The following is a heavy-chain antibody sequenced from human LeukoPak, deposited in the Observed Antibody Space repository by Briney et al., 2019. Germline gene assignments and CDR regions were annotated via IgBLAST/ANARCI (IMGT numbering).Heavy chain of an antibody. CDR1: GFTFSSYG. CDR2: ISYDGSNK. Sequence: GGSLRLPCAASGFTFSSYGMHWVRQAPGKGLEWVAVISYDGSNKYYADSVKGRFTISRDNSKNTLYLQMNSLRAEDTAVYYCAKGSNTIFGVGVWGQGTTVTVSS. V-gene: IGHV3-30*18. D-gene: IGHD3-3*01. CDR3: AKGSNTIFGVGV. J-gene: IGHJ6*02.